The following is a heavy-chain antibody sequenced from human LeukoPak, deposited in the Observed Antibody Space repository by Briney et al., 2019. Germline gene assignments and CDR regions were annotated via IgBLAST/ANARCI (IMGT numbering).Heavy chain of an antibody. Sequence: GGSLRLSCAASGFTISSYAMTWVRQAPGKGLEWVSSISGSGDSTYYADSVKGRFTISRDNSKNTLYLQMNSLRAEDTAVYYCAKDQCSGSYYWFDPWGQGTLVTVSS. CDR3: AKDQCSGSYYWFDP. CDR2: ISGSGDST. CDR1: GFTISSYA. J-gene: IGHJ5*02. D-gene: IGHD1-26*01. V-gene: IGHV3-23*01.